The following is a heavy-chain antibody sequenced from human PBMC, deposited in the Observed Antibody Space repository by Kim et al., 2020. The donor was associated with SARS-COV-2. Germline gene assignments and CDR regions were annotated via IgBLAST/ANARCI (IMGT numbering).Heavy chain of an antibody. CDR3: SRGLDAFKIGAD. CDR1: DGSFSDYY. J-gene: IGHJ4*02. V-gene: IGHV4-34*01. CDR2: IHPSGST. D-gene: IGHD3-16*01. Sequence: SETRSLTCVVPDGSFSDYYRSWVRQPPGKGLEWIGEIHPSGSTDYNPSLESRVTISLDASKKLFSLKLISVTAADTAVYYCSRGLDAFKIGADWGQGTLVTVSS.